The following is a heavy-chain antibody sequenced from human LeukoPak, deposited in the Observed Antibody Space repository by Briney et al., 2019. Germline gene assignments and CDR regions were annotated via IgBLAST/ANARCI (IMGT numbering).Heavy chain of an antibody. CDR1: GGSISSYY. D-gene: IGHD2-2*01. J-gene: IGHJ5*02. V-gene: IGHV4-59*01. CDR2: IYYSGST. Sequence: SETLSLTCTVSGGSISSYYWNWIRQPPGRGLDWIGYIYYSGSTNYNPSLKSRVTISVDTSKNQFSLKLSSVTAADTAVYYCARDASRGYCSSTSCYLGWFDPWGQGTLVTVSS. CDR3: ARDASRGYCSSTSCYLGWFDP.